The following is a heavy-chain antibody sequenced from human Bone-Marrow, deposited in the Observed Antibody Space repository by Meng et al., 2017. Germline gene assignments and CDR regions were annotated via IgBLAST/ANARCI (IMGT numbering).Heavy chain of an antibody. J-gene: IGHJ4*02. CDR3: ARDSGIAVAGTPPKGFLYY. CDR2: VYYSGST. D-gene: IGHD6-19*01. V-gene: IGHV4-39*07. CDR1: GGSISSSSYY. Sequence: GSLRLSCTVSGGSISSSSYYWGWIRQPPGKGLEWIGSVYYSGSTYYNPSLKSRVTISVDTSKNQFSLKLSSVTAADTAVYYCARDSGIAVAGTPPKGFLYYWGQGTLVTVSS.